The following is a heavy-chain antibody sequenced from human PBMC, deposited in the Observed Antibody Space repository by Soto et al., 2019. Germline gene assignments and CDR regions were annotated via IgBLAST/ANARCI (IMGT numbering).Heavy chain of an antibody. CDR1: GFTFSSYS. Sequence: GGSLRLSCAASGFTFSSYSMNWVRQAPGKGLVWVSRINSNGSTISYADSVKGRFAISRDNAKNTLYPQMNSLRAEDTAVYYCVRTSLVVAAATREDYWGQGTLVTVSS. CDR2: INSNGSTI. D-gene: IGHD2-15*01. V-gene: IGHV3-74*01. J-gene: IGHJ4*02. CDR3: VRTSLVVAAATREDY.